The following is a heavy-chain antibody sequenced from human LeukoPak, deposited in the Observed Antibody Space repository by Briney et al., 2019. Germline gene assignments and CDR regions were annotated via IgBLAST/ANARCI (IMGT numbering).Heavy chain of an antibody. D-gene: IGHD3-22*01. CDR2: ISGNGGKI. CDR1: EFTFSDYA. J-gene: IGHJ4*02. CDR3: AKRDYYDSSGYAPLFDY. V-gene: IGHV3-23*01. Sequence: GGSLRLSCAASEFTFSDYAMAWVRQAPGEGLEWVSGISGNGGKIYYADSVKGRFTISRDNSKNTLYLQMNSLRGEDTAVYFCAKRDYYDSSGYAPLFDYWGQGTLVTVSP.